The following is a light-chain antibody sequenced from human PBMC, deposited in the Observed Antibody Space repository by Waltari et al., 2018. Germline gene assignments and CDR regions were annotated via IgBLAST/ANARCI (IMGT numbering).Light chain of an antibody. Sequence: SYVLTQPPSVSVAPGQTARITCGGNNIGVNSANWYQQGPGQAPVVLICEARDRPLESHGRFSGFNSENTTTLTISRVEVGDEADYYCQVWDSSSDHWVFGGGTKLTVL. J-gene: IGLJ3*02. CDR3: QVWDSSSDHWV. CDR1: NIGVNS. V-gene: IGLV3-21*02. CDR2: EAR.